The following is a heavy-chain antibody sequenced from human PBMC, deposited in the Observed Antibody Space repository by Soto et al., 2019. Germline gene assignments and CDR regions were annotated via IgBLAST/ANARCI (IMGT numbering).Heavy chain of an antibody. Sequence: EVVLLESGGGLEQPGGSLRLSCAASGFIFENFGLSWVRQAPGKGLEWISSISGSGFKKYYADSVKGRFTISRDNSKSTVYLELNNLSAEDTAVYHCAKNQGVELVPLATVDWCDPWGQGSVVTVSS. D-gene: IGHD1-26*01. CDR3: AKNQGVELVPLATVDWCDP. CDR1: GFIFENFG. CDR2: ISGSGFKK. V-gene: IGHV3-23*01. J-gene: IGHJ5*02.